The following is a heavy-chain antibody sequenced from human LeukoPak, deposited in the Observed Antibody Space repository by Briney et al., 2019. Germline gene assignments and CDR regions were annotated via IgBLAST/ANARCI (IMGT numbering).Heavy chain of an antibody. CDR3: ARGYYYDSSGYPKYYYYYGMDV. J-gene: IGHJ6*02. D-gene: IGHD3-22*01. CDR2: INHSGST. V-gene: IGHV4-34*01. CDR1: GGSFSGYY. Sequence: SETLSLTCAVYGGSFSGYYWSWIRQPPGKGLEWIGEINHSGSTNYNPSLKSRVTISVDTSKNQFSLKLSSVTAADTAVYYCARGYYYDSSGYPKYYYYYGMDVWGQGTTVTVSS.